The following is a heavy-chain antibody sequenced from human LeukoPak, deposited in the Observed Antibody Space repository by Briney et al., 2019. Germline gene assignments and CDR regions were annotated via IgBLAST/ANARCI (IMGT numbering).Heavy chain of an antibody. CDR3: AMGRDSSGYYAVWRFDP. D-gene: IGHD3-22*01. Sequence: GASVKVSCKASGYTFTNYGINWVRQAPGQGLEWMGWISGYDGNTYYAQKVQGRVTMTTDTSTNTAHMELRSLRSDDTAVYYCAMGRDSSGYYAVWRFDPWGQGTLVTVSS. CDR2: ISGYDGNT. J-gene: IGHJ5*02. CDR1: GYTFTNYG. V-gene: IGHV1-18*01.